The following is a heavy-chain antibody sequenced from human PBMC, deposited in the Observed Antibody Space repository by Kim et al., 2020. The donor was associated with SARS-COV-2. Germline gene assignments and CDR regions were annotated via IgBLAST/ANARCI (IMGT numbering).Heavy chain of an antibody. CDR2: MNPNSGNT. J-gene: IGHJ4*02. V-gene: IGHV1-8*01. D-gene: IGHD6-19*01. CDR1: GYTFTSYD. CDR3: ARGRIKQWLLTLYYFDY. Sequence: ASVKVSCKASGYTFTSYDINWVRQATGQGLEWMGWMNPNSGNTGYAQKFQGRVTMTRNTSIITAYMELSSLRSEDTAVYYCARGRIKQWLLTLYYFDYWGQGTLGTVSS.